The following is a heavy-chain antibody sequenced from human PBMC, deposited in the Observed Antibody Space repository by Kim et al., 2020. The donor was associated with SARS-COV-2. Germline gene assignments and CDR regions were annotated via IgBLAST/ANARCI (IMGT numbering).Heavy chain of an antibody. D-gene: IGHD4-17*01. CDR3: ARVATVTAYYFDY. Sequence: YNPSLKSRVTISVDTSKNQFSLKLSSVTAADTAVYYCARVATVTAYYFDYWGQGTLVTVSS. J-gene: IGHJ4*02. V-gene: IGHV4-34*01.